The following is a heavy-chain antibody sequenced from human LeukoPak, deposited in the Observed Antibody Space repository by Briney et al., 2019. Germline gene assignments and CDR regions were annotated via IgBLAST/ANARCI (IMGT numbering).Heavy chain of an antibody. J-gene: IGHJ4*02. CDR2: ISGSGGST. V-gene: IGHV3-23*01. CDR3: AKGDNSGYCYYFDS. D-gene: IGHD3-22*01. Sequence: GGSLRLSCAASGFSFSSYAMSWVRQAPGKGLEWVSGISGSGGSTHYADSVKGRFSVSRDNSKNTLYLQMNSLRAEDTAVYYCAKGDNSGYCYYFDSWGQGTLVTVSS. CDR1: GFSFSSYA.